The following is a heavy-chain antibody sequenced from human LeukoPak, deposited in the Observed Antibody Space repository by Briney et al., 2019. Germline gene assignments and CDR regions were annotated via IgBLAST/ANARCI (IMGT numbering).Heavy chain of an antibody. CDR2: GTT. Sequence: GTTYYADSVKGRFTVSRDNAKNSLYLQMNSLRAEDTAVYYCARDDRFLEWTYYYYGMDVWGQGTTVTVSS. D-gene: IGHD3-3*01. CDR3: ARDDRFLEWTYYYYGMDV. J-gene: IGHJ6*02. V-gene: IGHV3-48*04.